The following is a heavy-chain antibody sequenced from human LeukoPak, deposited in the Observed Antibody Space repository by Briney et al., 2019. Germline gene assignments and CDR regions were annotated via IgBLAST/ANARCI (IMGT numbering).Heavy chain of an antibody. CDR3: TYWSTFYDTFNL. J-gene: IGHJ3*01. D-gene: IGHD2/OR15-2a*01. CDR2: ISSSSSYI. V-gene: IGHV3-21*01. Sequence: GGSLRLSCAASGFTFSSYAMSWVRQAPGKGLEWVSSISSSSSYIYYADSVKGRFTISRDNAKNSLYLQMNSLRAEDTAVYYCTYWSTFYDTFNLWGRGTMVTVSS. CDR1: GFTFSSYA.